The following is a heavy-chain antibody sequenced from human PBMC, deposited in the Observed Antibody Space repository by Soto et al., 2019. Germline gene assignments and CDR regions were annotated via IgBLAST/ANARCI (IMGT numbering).Heavy chain of an antibody. CDR1: GYTFTSYA. V-gene: IGHV1-3*01. J-gene: IGHJ4*02. CDR3: ARGVGLYSNYDY. D-gene: IGHD2-2*02. CDR2: INAGNGNT. Sequence: QVQLVQSGAEVKKPGASVKVSCKASGYTFTSYAMHWVRQAPGQRLEWMGWINAGNGNTKYSQKFQGRVTITRDTSASTAYLELSSLRSEDTAVYYCARGVGLYSNYDYWGQGTLVTVSS.